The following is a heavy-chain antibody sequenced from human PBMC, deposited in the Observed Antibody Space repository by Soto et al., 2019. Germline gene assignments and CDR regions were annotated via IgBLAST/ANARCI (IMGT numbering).Heavy chain of an antibody. J-gene: IGHJ6*02. CDR3: ARDRPALLLTYYGMDV. V-gene: IGHV1-69*01. Sequence: QVQLVQSGAEVKKPGSSVKVSCKASGGTFSSYAISWVRQAPGQGLEWMGGIIPIFGTANYAQKFQGRVTITADESTSAAYMELSSLRSEDTAVYYCARDRPALLLTYYGMDVWGQGTTVTVSS. D-gene: IGHD2-15*01. CDR1: GGTFSSYA. CDR2: IIPIFGTA.